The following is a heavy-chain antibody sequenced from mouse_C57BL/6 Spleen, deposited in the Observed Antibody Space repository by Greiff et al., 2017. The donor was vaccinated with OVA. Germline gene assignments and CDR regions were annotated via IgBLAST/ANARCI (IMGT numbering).Heavy chain of an antibody. CDR3: ARSGGYDRGGYFDV. J-gene: IGHJ1*03. Sequence: QVQLQQPGAELVKPGASVKLSCKASGYTFTSYWMHWVKQRPGQGLEWIGMIHPNSGSTNYNEKFKSKATLTVDKSSSTAYMQLSSLTSEDSAVYYCARSGGYDRGGYFDVWAQGPRSPSPQ. V-gene: IGHV1-64*01. CDR1: GYTFTSYW. CDR2: IHPNSGST. D-gene: IGHD2-2*01.